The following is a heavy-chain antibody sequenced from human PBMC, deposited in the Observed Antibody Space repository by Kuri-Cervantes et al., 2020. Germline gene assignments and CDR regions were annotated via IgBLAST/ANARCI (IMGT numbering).Heavy chain of an antibody. V-gene: IGHV4-59*12. CDR2: IYYSGST. D-gene: IGHD3-16*01. CDR1: GGSISSYY. Sequence: SETLSLTCTVSGGSISSYYWSWIRQPPGKGLEWIGYIYYSGSTNYNPPLKSRVTISVDTSKNQFSLKLSSVTAADTAVYYCARCGLGVGVWGNRGFDYWGQGTLVTVSS. CDR3: ARCGLGVGVWGNRGFDY. J-gene: IGHJ4*02.